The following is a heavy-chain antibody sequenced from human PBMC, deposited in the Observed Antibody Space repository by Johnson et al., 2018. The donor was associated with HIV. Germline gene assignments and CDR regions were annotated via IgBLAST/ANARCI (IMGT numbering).Heavy chain of an antibody. D-gene: IGHD3-22*01. J-gene: IGHJ3*02. CDR3: ANGHYYDSSGYHEAFDI. CDR1: GFTFDDYA. V-gene: IGHV3-43D*03. Sequence: VQLVESGGRFVQPGRSLRLSCAASGFTFDDYAMHWVRQAPGKGLEWVSLISWDGGSTYYADSVKGRFTISRDNSKNSLYLQMNSLRAEDTALYYCANGHYYDSSGYHEAFDIWGQGTMVPVSS. CDR2: ISWDGGST.